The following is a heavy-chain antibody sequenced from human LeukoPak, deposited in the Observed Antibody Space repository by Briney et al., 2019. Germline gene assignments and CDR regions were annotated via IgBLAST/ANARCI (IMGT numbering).Heavy chain of an antibody. V-gene: IGHV3-7*01. CDR3: ARVSYGDHLDY. D-gene: IGHD4-17*01. Sequence: HPGGSLRLSCAASGFTFSSYWMSWVRQAPGKGLEWVANIKQDGSEKYYVDSVKGRFTISRDNAKSSLYLQMNSLRAEDTAVYYCARVSYGDHLDYWGQGTLVTVSS. CDR1: GFTFSSYW. J-gene: IGHJ4*02. CDR2: IKQDGSEK.